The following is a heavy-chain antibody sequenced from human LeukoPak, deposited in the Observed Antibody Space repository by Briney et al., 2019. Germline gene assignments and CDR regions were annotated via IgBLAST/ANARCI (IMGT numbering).Heavy chain of an antibody. CDR1: GGSIDSTNW. D-gene: IGHD1-26*01. V-gene: IGHV4/OR15-8*01. CDR3: ARIMLSWREFDC. J-gene: IGHJ4*02. CDR2: IHHDGRI. Sequence: SETLSLTCDVSGGSIDSTNWWNWVRQPPGKGLEWIGEIHHDGRINYNPSLKSRVTLSVDKSKNQFSLRLNSVTAADTAMYYCARIMLSWREFDCWGQGTLVTVSS.